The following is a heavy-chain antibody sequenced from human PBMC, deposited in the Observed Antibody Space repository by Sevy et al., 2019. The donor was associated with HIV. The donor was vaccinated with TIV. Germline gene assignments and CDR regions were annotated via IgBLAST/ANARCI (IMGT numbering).Heavy chain of an antibody. CDR3: ARQQLTLVIDY. CDR2: IYYSGST. Sequence: SETLSLTCTVSGGSISSYYWSWIRQPPGKGLEWIGYIYYSGSTNYNPSLKSRVTISVDTSKNRFSLKLSSVTAADTAVYYCARQQLTLVIDYWGQGTLVTVSS. V-gene: IGHV4-59*01. D-gene: IGHD6-13*01. CDR1: GGSISSYY. J-gene: IGHJ4*02.